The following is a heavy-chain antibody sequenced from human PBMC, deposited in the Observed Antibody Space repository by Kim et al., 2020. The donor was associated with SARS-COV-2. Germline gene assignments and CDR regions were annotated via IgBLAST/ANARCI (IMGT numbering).Heavy chain of an antibody. V-gene: IGHV3-21*01. CDR1: GFTFSSYS. CDR3: ARDLIAAAGSYNWFDP. Sequence: GGSLRLSCAASGFTFSSYSMNWVRQAPGKGLEWVSSISSSSSYIYYADSVKGRFTISRDNAKNSLYLQMNSLRAEDTAVYYCARDLIAAAGSYNWFDPWGQGTLVTVSS. D-gene: IGHD6-13*01. CDR2: ISSSSSYI. J-gene: IGHJ5*02.